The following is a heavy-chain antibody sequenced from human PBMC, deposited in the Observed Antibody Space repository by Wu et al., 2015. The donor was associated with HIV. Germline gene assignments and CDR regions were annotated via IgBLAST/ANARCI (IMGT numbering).Heavy chain of an antibody. CDR2: QPVLGTA. CDR1: GGTVSSHA. Sequence: QVQLVQTGAEVKKPGSSVKVSCKISGGTVSSHAISWVRQAPWTRAGVDGRDQPVLGTAIYAQTFRGRVAITTVESTNTVYIELTVLRSKDTAVYYCARPSVWFGESPHTFDIWGPGTMVTVSS. CDR3: ARPSVWFGESPHTFDI. J-gene: IGHJ3*02. V-gene: IGHV1-69*05. D-gene: IGHD3-10*01.